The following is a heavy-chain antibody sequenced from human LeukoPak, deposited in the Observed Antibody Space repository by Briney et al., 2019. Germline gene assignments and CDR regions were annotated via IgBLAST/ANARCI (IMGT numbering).Heavy chain of an antibody. CDR2: IYYSENT. Sequence: PSETLYLTCAVYGGSISSSSDYWGWIRQAPGKGLEWIGSIYYSENTYYNSSLKSRVTISVDTSKNQFSLKLNSVAAADTAVYSCARRTYSASYWKHFDYWGQGTLVTVSS. J-gene: IGHJ4*02. V-gene: IGHV4-39*01. CDR3: ARRTYSASYWKHFDY. D-gene: IGHD1-26*01. CDR1: GGSISSSSDY.